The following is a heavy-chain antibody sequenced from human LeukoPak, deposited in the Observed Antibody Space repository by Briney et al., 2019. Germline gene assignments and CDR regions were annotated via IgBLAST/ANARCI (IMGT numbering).Heavy chain of an antibody. CDR1: GYTFTSYA. J-gene: IGHJ3*02. D-gene: IGHD2-15*01. CDR2: IRTSTGSP. CDR3: ARDLDSAAFDI. Sequence: ASVKVSCTASGYTFTSYAINWVRQAPGQGLEYMGWIRTSTGSPTYAQGFTGRFVFSLDTSVNTAYLQISSLKAEDTAVCYCARDLDSAAFDIWGQGTMVTVSS. V-gene: IGHV7-4-1*02.